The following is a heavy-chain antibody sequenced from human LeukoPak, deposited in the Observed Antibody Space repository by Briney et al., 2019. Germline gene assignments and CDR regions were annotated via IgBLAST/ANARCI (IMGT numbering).Heavy chain of an antibody. V-gene: IGHV1-8*01. CDR2: MNPNSGNT. CDR1: GYTFTSYD. J-gene: IGHJ4*02. D-gene: IGHD3-22*01. CDR3: ARYYYDSSGYYRFFSY. Sequence: GASVKVSCKASGYTFTSYDINWVRQATGQALEWMGWMNPNSGNTGYAQKFQGRVTMTRNTSISTAYMELSSLRSEDTAVYYCARYYYDSSGYYRFFSYWGQGTLVTVSS.